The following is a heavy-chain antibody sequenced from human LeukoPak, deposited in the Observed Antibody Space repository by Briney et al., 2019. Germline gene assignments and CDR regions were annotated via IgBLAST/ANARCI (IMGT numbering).Heavy chain of an antibody. D-gene: IGHD4-23*01. J-gene: IGHJ5*02. CDR3: ARSYGGTFDP. Sequence: GGSLRLSCAAPGFTVSSNYMSWVRQAPGKRLEWVSVIYSGGSTYYADSVKGRFTISRHNSKNTLYLQINSLRAEDTAVYYCARSYGGTFDPWGQGTLVTVSS. CDR2: IYSGGST. V-gene: IGHV3-53*04. CDR1: GFTVSSNY.